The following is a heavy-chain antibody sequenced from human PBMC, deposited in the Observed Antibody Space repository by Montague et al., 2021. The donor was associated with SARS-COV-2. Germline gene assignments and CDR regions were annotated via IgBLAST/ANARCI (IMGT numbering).Heavy chain of an antibody. V-gene: IGHV4-34*01. CDR2: INHSGTA. CDR3: AKEREVVRAARTLVAFDL. CDR1: GGSFSVYY. Sequence: SETLSLTCAVYGGSFSVYYWSWLRQSPRGGLEWIAEINHSGTANYNPSLKSRVSISADTSKNQFTLKLTSVTAADTAMYYCAKEREVVRAARTLVAFDLWGQGTMVTVSS. J-gene: IGHJ3*01. D-gene: IGHD2-2*01.